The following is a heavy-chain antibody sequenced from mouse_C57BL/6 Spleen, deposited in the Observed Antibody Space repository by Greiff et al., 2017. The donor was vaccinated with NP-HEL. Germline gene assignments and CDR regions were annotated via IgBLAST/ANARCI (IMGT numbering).Heavy chain of an antibody. V-gene: IGHV14-4*01. CDR1: GYTFTSYW. J-gene: IGHJ2*01. CDR3: TAYYDYDGY. Sequence: VQLQQPGAELVKPGASVKMSCKASGYTFTSYWITWVKQRPGQGLEWIGWIDPENGDTEYASKFQGKATITADTSSNTAYPQLSSLTSEDTAVYYCTAYYDYDGYWGQGTTLTVSS. D-gene: IGHD2-4*01. CDR2: IDPENGDT.